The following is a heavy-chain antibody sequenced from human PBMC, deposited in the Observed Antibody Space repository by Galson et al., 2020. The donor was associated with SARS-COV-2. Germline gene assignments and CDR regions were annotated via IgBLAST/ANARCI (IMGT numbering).Heavy chain of an antibody. Sequence: GESLKISCAASGFTFSDYYMSWIRQAPGKGLEWVSYISSSGSTIYYADSVKGRFTISRDNAKNSLYLQMNSLRAEDTAVYYCARDGWSAAGSEVYYYYYGMDVWGQGTTVNVSS. CDR3: ARDGWSAAGSEVYYYYYGMDV. V-gene: IGHV3-11*01. J-gene: IGHJ6*02. CDR2: ISSSGSTI. D-gene: IGHD6-13*01. CDR1: GFTFSDYY.